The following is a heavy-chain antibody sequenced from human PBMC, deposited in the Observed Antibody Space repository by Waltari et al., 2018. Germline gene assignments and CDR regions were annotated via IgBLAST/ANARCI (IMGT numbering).Heavy chain of an antibody. Sequence: QLQLQESGPGLVKPSETLSLTCTVSGGSISSSSYYWGWIRQPPGKGLEWIGSIYYSGSTYYNPSLKSRVTISVDTSKNQFSLKLSSVTAADTAVYYCAREMWQLLFDYWGQGTLVTVSS. D-gene: IGHD6-6*01. J-gene: IGHJ4*02. V-gene: IGHV4-39*07. CDR2: IYYSGST. CDR3: AREMWQLLFDY. CDR1: GGSISSSSYY.